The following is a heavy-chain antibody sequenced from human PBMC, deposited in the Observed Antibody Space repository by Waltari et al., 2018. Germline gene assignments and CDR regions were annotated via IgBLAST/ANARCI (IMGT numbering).Heavy chain of an antibody. CDR2: ISYDGSNK. Sequence: VQLVESGGGLIQPGGSLRLSCAASDITVSNKYMNWVRQAPGKGLEWVAVISYDGSNKYYADSVKGRFTISRDNSKNTLYLQMNSLRAEDTAVYYCARDHHSSGWYGRDYWGQGTLVTVSS. J-gene: IGHJ4*02. V-gene: IGHV3-30*01. D-gene: IGHD6-19*01. CDR3: ARDHHSSGWYGRDY. CDR1: DITVSNKY.